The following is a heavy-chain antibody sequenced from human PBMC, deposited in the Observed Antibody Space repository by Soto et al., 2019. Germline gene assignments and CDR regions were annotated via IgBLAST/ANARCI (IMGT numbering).Heavy chain of an antibody. D-gene: IGHD4-17*01. Sequence: QVQLVQSGAEVKKPGSSVKVSCKASGGSLSNYGISWVRQAPGQGLEWMGGIIPVFGTANYAQKFQGSVTITADESRSIVYMDVTSLTSEDTAVYYCARGDATKIDVTTYYGMDVWGQGTTVTVSS. J-gene: IGHJ6*02. CDR2: IIPVFGTA. CDR3: ARGDATKIDVTTYYGMDV. CDR1: GGSLSNYG. V-gene: IGHV1-69*12.